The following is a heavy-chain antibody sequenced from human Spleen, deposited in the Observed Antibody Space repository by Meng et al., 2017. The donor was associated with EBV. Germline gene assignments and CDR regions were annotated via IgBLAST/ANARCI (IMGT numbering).Heavy chain of an antibody. Sequence: QVQLQESGPGLVKPSETLSLTCTVSGGSISSYFWTWIRQPPGKGLEWIGYIYYNGNTNYNPSLKSRLTISVDRSKNLFSLKLSSVTAADTAVYYCAREGGGAVAVSGSGWFDPWGQGTMVTVSS. J-gene: IGHJ5*02. V-gene: IGHV4-59*01. CDR2: IYYNGNT. D-gene: IGHD6-19*01. CDR1: GGSISSYF. CDR3: AREGGGAVAVSGSGWFDP.